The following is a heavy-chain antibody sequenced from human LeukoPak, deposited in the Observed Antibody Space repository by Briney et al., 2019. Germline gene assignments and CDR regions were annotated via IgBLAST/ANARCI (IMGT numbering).Heavy chain of an antibody. Sequence: GGSLRLSCAASGLSLTDNYMNWIRQAPGKGLEWIAYISSRAITIKYADSAKGRFTISRDTAKNTLYLHLNSLKSEDTALYFCAGGYNGYDWSDYWGQGALVTVSS. CDR1: GLSLTDNY. CDR2: ISSRAITI. CDR3: AGGYNGYDWSDY. J-gene: IGHJ4*02. D-gene: IGHD5-12*01. V-gene: IGHV3-11*01.